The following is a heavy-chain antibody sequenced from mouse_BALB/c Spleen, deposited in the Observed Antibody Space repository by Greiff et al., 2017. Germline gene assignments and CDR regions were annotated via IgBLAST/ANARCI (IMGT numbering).Heavy chain of an antibody. V-gene: IGHV1-82*01. CDR2: IYPGDGDT. Sequence: VQLQQSGPELVKPGASVKISCKASGYAFSSSWMNWVKQRPGQGLEWIGRIYPGDGDTNYNGKFKGKATLTADKSSSTAYMQLSSLTSVDSAVYFCARSRDYYGSRPFAYWGQGTLVTVSA. CDR1: GYAFSSSW. CDR3: ARSRDYYGSRPFAY. J-gene: IGHJ3*01. D-gene: IGHD1-1*01.